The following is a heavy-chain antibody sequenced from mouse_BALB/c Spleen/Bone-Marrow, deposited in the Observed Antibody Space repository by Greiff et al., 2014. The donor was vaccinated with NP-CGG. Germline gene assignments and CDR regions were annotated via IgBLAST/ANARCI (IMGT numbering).Heavy chain of an antibody. V-gene: IGHV14-3*02. CDR3: VNYRYGYYFDY. J-gene: IGHJ2*01. Sequence: EVKLQESGAELVKPGASVKLSCTASGFNIKDTYMHWVKQRPEQGLDWIGRIDPANGNTKYDPKFQGKATITADTSSNTAYLQLSSLTSEDTAVYYGVNYRYGYYFDYRGQGTTLTVSS. CDR2: IDPANGNT. D-gene: IGHD2-14*01. CDR1: GFNIKDTY.